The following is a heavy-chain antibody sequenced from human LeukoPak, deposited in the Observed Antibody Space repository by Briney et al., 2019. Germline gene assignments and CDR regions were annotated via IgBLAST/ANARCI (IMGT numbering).Heavy chain of an antibody. D-gene: IGHD3-9*01. CDR1: GYTFTGYY. Sequence: GASVKVSCKASGYTFTGYYMHWVRQAPGQGLEWMGWINPNSGGTNYAQKFQGRVTMTRDTSISTAYMELSRLRSDDTAVYYCARDQYFDWLYHYDYWGQGTLVTVSS. J-gene: IGHJ4*02. CDR2: INPNSGGT. CDR3: ARDQYFDWLYHYDY. V-gene: IGHV1-2*02.